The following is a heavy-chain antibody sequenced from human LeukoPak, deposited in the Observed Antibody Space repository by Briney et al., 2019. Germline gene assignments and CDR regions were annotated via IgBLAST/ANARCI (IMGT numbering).Heavy chain of an antibody. CDR3: ARVPTDYDFWSGYSEKKNYFDY. CDR1: GGSISSYY. V-gene: IGHV4-39*07. J-gene: IGHJ4*02. D-gene: IGHD3-3*01. CDR2: IYYSGST. Sequence: SETLSLTCTVSGGSISSYYWGWIRQPPGKGLEWIGSIYYSGSTYYNPSLKSRVTISVDTSKNQFSLKLSSVTAADTAVYYCARVPTDYDFWSGYSEKKNYFDYWGQGTLVTVSS.